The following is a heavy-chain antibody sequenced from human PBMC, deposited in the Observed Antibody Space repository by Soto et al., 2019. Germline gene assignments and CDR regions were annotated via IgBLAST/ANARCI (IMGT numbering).Heavy chain of an antibody. Sequence: VPVNRSFQTSVSSIPRYPVHLVRQAPGQRLEWMGWINAGNGNTKYSQKFQGRVTITRDTSASTAYMELSSLRSEDKAVYYCAGELPFFDYWGQGTLVTVSS. CDR3: AGELPFFDY. V-gene: IGHV1-3*01. J-gene: IGHJ4*02. CDR1: VSSIPRYP. CDR2: INAGNGNT.